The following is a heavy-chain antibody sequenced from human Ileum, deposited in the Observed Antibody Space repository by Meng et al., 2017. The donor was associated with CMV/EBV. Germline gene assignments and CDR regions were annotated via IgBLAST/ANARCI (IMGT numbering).Heavy chain of an antibody. CDR3: AKDMGYSYGAYGMDV. V-gene: IGHV3-9*01. CDR2: ISWNSGSI. CDR1: GFTFDDYA. Sequence: SLKISCAASGFTFDDYAMHWVRQAPGKGLEWVSGISWNSGSIGYADSVKGRFTISRDNAKNSLYLQMNSLRAEDTALYYCAKDMGYSYGAYGMDVWGQGTTVTVSS. J-gene: IGHJ6*02. D-gene: IGHD5-18*01.